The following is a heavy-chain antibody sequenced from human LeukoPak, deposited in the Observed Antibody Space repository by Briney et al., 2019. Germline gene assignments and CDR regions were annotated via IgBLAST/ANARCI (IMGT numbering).Heavy chain of an antibody. CDR1: GGSFSGYY. Sequence: PSETLSLTCAVYGGSFSGYYWSWIRQPPGKGLEWIGEINHSGSTNYNPSLKSRGTISVDTSKNQFSLKLSSVTAADTAVYYCARHRCSGGSCYPMNWFDPWGQGTLVTVSS. J-gene: IGHJ5*02. V-gene: IGHV4-34*01. CDR2: INHSGST. D-gene: IGHD2-15*01. CDR3: ARHRCSGGSCYPMNWFDP.